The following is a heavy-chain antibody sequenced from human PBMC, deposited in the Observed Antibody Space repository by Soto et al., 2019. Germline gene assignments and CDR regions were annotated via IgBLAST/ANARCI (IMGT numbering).Heavy chain of an antibody. J-gene: IGHJ4*02. CDR3: VKGGYYYDSSGSRSFDY. CDR1: GFTFSSYA. V-gene: IGHV3-64D*06. CDR2: ISSNGGST. D-gene: IGHD3-22*01. Sequence: GGSLRLSCSASGFTFSSYAMHWVRQAPGKGLEYVSAISSNGGSTYYADSVKGRFTISRDNSKNTLYLQMSSLRAEDTAVYYCVKGGYYYDSSGSRSFDYWGQGTLVTVSS.